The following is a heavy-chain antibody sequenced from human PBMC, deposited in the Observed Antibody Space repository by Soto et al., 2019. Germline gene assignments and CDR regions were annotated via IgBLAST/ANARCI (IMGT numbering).Heavy chain of an antibody. D-gene: IGHD2-15*01. Sequence: ASVKVSCKASGYTFTGYYMHWVRQAPGQGLEWMGWINPNSGGTNYAQKFQGWVTMTRDTSISTAYMELSRLRSDDTAVYYCARGSLLGYCSGGSCYAFEIWGQGTMVSGSS. CDR1: GYTFTGYY. J-gene: IGHJ3*02. CDR2: INPNSGGT. V-gene: IGHV1-2*04. CDR3: ARGSLLGYCSGGSCYAFEI.